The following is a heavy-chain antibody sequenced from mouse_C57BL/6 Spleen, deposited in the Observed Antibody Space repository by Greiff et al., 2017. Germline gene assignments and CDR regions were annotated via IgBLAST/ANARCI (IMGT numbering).Heavy chain of an antibody. V-gene: IGHV1-59*01. CDR3: ARGGYDVVTWFAY. D-gene: IGHD2-2*01. J-gene: IGHJ3*01. CDR1: GYTFTSYW. CDR2: IDPSDSYT. Sequence: QVQLKQPGAELVRPGTSVKLSCKASGYTFTSYWMHWVKQRPGQGLEWIGVIDPSDSYTNYNQKFKGKATLTVDTSSSTAYMQLSSLTSEDSAVYYCARGGYDVVTWFAYWGQGTLVTVSA.